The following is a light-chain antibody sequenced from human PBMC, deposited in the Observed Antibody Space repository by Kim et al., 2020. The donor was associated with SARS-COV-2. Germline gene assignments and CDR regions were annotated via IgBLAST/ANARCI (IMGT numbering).Light chain of an antibody. J-gene: IGLJ2*01. CDR3: QAWDSNTAV. CDR2: QDD. CDR1: KLGDKY. Sequence: SVPPGKTASITWSGNKLGDKYAYWYQQKPGQGPVVVIYQDDKRPAGIPGRLSGSNSGNTATLTIRGNLPMDEADYYCQAWDSNTAVFGGGTKLTVL. V-gene: IGLV3-1*01.